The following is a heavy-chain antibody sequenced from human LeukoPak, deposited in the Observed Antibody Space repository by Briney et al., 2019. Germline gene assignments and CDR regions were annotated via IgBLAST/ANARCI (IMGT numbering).Heavy chain of an antibody. V-gene: IGHV4-34*01. J-gene: IGHJ4*02. CDR3: ARVLDYDILTGLIDY. CDR1: GGSLSGYY. CDR2: INHSGST. D-gene: IGHD3-9*01. Sequence: SETLSLTCAVYGGSLSGYYWSWIRQPPGKGLEWIGEINHSGSTNYNPSLKSRVTISVDTSKNQFSLKLSSVTAADTAVYYCARVLDYDILTGLIDYWGQGTLVTVSS.